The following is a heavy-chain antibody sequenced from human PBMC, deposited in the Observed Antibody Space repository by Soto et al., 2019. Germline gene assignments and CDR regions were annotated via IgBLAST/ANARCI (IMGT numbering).Heavy chain of an antibody. Sequence: GGSLRLSCAASGFTFSDYYMSWIRQAPGKGLEWVSYISSGGSTIYYADSVKGRFTISRDNAKNSLYLQMNSLRAEDTAVYYCARGSGTVIPSYYYYYYMDVWGKGTTVTVSS. CDR2: ISSGGSTI. CDR3: ARGSGTVIPSYYYYYYMDV. D-gene: IGHD4-17*01. V-gene: IGHV3-11*01. CDR1: GFTFSDYY. J-gene: IGHJ6*03.